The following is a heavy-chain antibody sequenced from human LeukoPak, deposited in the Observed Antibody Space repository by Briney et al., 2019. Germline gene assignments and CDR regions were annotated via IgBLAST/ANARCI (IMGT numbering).Heavy chain of an antibody. Sequence: GGSLRLSCAASGFTFSSYSMNWVRQAPGKGLEWVSYISSSSSTIYYADSVKGRFTISRDNSKNTLYLQMNSLRAEDTAVYYCAKNKHGTRGPYYFDYWGQGTLVTVSS. J-gene: IGHJ4*02. CDR2: ISSSSSTI. D-gene: IGHD1-7*01. CDR3: AKNKHGTRGPYYFDY. CDR1: GFTFSSYS. V-gene: IGHV3-48*01.